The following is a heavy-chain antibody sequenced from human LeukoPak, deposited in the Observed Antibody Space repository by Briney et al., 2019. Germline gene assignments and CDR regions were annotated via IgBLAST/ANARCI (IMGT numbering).Heavy chain of an antibody. J-gene: IGHJ6*03. Sequence: GGSLRLSCAASGFTFDDYTMHWVRQAPGKGLEWVSLISWDGGSTYYADSVKGRFTISRDNSKNTLYLQMNSLRAEDTAVYYCAKTLAAAESYYMDVWGKGTTVTVSS. CDR3: AKTLAAAESYYMDV. CDR1: GFTFDDYT. CDR2: ISWDGGST. V-gene: IGHV3-43*01. D-gene: IGHD6-13*01.